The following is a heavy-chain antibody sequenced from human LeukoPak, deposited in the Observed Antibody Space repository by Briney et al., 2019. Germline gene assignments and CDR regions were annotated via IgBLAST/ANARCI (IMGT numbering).Heavy chain of an antibody. J-gene: IGHJ5*02. CDR2: ISSSGSTI. Sequence: GGSLRLSCAASGFTFSDYYMSWIRQAPGEGLEWVSYISSSGSTIYYTDSVKGRFTISRDNAKNSLYLQMNSLRAEDTAVYYCAKGTAAAGTHWFDPWGQGTLVTVSS. D-gene: IGHD6-13*01. CDR1: GFTFSDYY. V-gene: IGHV3-11*01. CDR3: AKGTAAAGTHWFDP.